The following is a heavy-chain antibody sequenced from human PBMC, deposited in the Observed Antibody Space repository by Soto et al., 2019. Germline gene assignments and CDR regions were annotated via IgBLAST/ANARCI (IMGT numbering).Heavy chain of an antibody. D-gene: IGHD3-22*01. CDR1: EFTFSVFE. Sequence: PGGSLRLSCAASEFTFSVFEMNWARQGPGRGLEWLSYIGTSGSTIAYADSVKGRFTISRDNAQKSLYLQMNNLRAEDTAVYYCWGYYYDSRGYYSEFTWGQGTPVTVSS. CDR2: IGTSGSTI. V-gene: IGHV3-48*03. J-gene: IGHJ5*02. CDR3: WGYYYDSRGYYSEFT.